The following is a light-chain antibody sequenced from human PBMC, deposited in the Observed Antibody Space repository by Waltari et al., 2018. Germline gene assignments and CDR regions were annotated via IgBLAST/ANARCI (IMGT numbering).Light chain of an antibody. J-gene: IGKJ4*01. V-gene: IGKV3-15*01. Sequence: EIVMTQSPATLSVSPGERATPSCRASQSVSTNLAWYQQKPGHAPRLLIFGASTRVTGIPARFSGSGSGTDFTLAISGLQSEDFALYYCQHYNEHPLTFGGGTKVEIK. CDR3: QHYNEHPLT. CDR2: GAS. CDR1: QSVSTN.